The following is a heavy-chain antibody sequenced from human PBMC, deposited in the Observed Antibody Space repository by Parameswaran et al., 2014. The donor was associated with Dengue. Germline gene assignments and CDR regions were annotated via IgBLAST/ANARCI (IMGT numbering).Heavy chain of an antibody. J-gene: IGHJ6*02. V-gene: IGHV4-34*01. CDR2: INHSGST. Sequence: WIRQPPGKGLEWIGEINHSGSTNYNPSLKSRVTISVDTPKNQFSLKLSSVTAADTAVYYCARGFEHYYYGMDVWGQGTTVTVSS. CDR3: ARGFEHYYYGMDV.